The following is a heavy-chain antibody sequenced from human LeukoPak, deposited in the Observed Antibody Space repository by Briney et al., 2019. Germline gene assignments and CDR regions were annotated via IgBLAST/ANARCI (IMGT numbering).Heavy chain of an antibody. V-gene: IGHV3-48*03. CDR1: GFTFSSYE. CDR3: ARPSHYYDSSGYSN. Sequence: GGSLRLSCAASGFTFSSYEMNWVRQAPGKGLEWVSYISSSGSTIYYADSVKGRFTISRDNAKNSLYLQMNSLRAEDTAVYYCARPSHYYDSSGYSNWGQGTLVTVSS. CDR2: ISSSGSTI. D-gene: IGHD3-22*01. J-gene: IGHJ4*02.